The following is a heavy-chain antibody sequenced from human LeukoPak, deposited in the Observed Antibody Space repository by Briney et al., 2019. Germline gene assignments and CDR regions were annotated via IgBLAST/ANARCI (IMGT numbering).Heavy chain of an antibody. CDR2: IIPIFGTA. Sequence: SVKVSCKASGGTFSSYAISWVRQAPGQGLKWMGGIIPIFGTANYAQKFQGRVTITTDESTSTAYMELSSLRSEDTAVYYCASMDIVVVPAAITPHYYYYYMDVWGKGTTVTVSS. V-gene: IGHV1-69*05. CDR3: ASMDIVVVPAAITPHYYYYYMDV. CDR1: GGTFSSYA. J-gene: IGHJ6*03. D-gene: IGHD2-2*03.